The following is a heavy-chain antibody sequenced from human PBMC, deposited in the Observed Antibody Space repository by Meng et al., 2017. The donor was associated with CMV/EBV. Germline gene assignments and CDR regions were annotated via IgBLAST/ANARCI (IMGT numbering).Heavy chain of an antibody. CDR1: GYTFTSYD. Sequence: ASVKVSCKASGYTFTSYDINWVRQATGQGLEWMGWMNPNSGNTGYAQKFQGRVTMTRNTSISTAYMELSSLRSEDTAVYYCARVRRATAHYGMDVWGQGTTVTVSS. J-gene: IGHJ6*02. D-gene: IGHD5-24*01. CDR2: MNPNSGNT. V-gene: IGHV1-8*01. CDR3: ARVRRATAHYGMDV.